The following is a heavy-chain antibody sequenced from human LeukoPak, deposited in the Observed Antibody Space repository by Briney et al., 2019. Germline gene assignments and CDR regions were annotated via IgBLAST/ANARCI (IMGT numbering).Heavy chain of an antibody. J-gene: IGHJ6*02. CDR1: GGTFSSYA. Sequence: ASVKVSCKASGGTFSSYAISWVRQAPGQGLEWMGGIIPIFGTANYAQKFQGRVTITTDESTSTAYMELSSLRSEDTAVYYCAREGLYYGSGKDVWGQGTTVTVSS. D-gene: IGHD3-10*01. V-gene: IGHV1-69*05. CDR2: IIPIFGTA. CDR3: AREGLYYGSGKDV.